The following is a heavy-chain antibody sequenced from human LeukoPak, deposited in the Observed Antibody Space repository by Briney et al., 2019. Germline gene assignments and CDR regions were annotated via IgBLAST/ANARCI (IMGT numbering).Heavy chain of an antibody. CDR3: ARGTTKGYYYDTSGYYVK. Sequence: SETLSLTCTVSGGSINSYYWGWIRQPPGKRLEWIGCIYYSGSTNYNPSLKSRVTISLDTSKNQFSLNLRSVTAADTAVYYCARGTTKGYYYDTSGYYVKWGQGTLVTVSS. CDR1: GGSINSYY. D-gene: IGHD3-22*01. CDR2: IYYSGST. V-gene: IGHV4-59*01. J-gene: IGHJ4*02.